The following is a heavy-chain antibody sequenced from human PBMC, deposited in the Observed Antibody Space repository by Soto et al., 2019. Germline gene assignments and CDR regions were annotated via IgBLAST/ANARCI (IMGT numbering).Heavy chain of an antibody. CDR1: GGSISSSSYY. D-gene: IGHD6-19*01. Sequence: SETLSLTCTVSGGSISSSSYYWGWIRQPPGKGLEWIGSIYYSGSTYYNPSLKSRVTISVDTSKNQFSLKLSSVTAADTAVYYCATQISDIAVAGNYYYYGMDVWGQGTTVTVSS. J-gene: IGHJ6*02. V-gene: IGHV4-39*01. CDR3: ATQISDIAVAGNYYYYGMDV. CDR2: IYYSGST.